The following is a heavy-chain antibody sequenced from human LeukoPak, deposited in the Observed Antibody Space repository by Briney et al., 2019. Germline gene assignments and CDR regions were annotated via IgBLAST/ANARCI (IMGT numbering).Heavy chain of an antibody. J-gene: IGHJ4*02. CDR1: GFAFSDYA. Sequence: GGSLRLSCAASGFAFSDYAMNWVRQAPGKGLEWVSAISGSSGLTYYADSVKGRFTISRDNFKNTLFLQMNSLRAEDTAVYYCARRGESASYGDYRFDYWGQGTLVTVSS. D-gene: IGHD4-17*01. CDR2: ISGSSGLT. CDR3: ARRGESASYGDYRFDY. V-gene: IGHV3-23*01.